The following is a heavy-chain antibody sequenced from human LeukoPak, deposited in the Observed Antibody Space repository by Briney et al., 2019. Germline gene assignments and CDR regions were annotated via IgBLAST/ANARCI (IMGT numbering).Heavy chain of an antibody. J-gene: IGHJ3*02. CDR3: ARDRKQLWFPDAFDI. D-gene: IGHD5-18*01. CDR2: ISYDGSNK. V-gene: IGHV3-30*04. CDR1: GFTFSSYA. Sequence: GGSLRLSCAASGFTFSSYAMHWARQAPGKGLEWVAVISYDGSNKYYADSVKGRFTISRDNSKNTLYLQMNSLRAEDTAVYYCARDRKQLWFPDAFDIWGQGTMVTVSS.